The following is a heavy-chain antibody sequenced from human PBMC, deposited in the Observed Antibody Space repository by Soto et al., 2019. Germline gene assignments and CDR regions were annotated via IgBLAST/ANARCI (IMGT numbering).Heavy chain of an antibody. CDR1: GVSINSNNYY. CDR3: ARHVWGGALDY. V-gene: IGHV4-39*01. Sequence: QLQLQESGPGLVKPSETLSLACAVSGVSINSNNYYWAWVRQPPGKGLEWIVSIYYSGNTYYNPSLTKRVTRSVHTSKHGVSLKLSAVTAADTAVYYCARHVWGGALDYWGQGTLVTVSS. D-gene: IGHD3-16*01. CDR2: IYYSGNT. J-gene: IGHJ4*02.